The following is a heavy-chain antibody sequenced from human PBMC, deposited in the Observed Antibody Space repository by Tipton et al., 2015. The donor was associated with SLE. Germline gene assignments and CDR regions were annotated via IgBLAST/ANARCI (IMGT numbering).Heavy chain of an antibody. J-gene: IGHJ4*02. D-gene: IGHD7-27*01. V-gene: IGHV4-31*02. CDR2: IYYSGST. Sequence: LRLSCAASGLNVSNNYMSWVRQAPGKGLEWIGYIYYSGSTYYNPSLRSRVAISLDTSKNQFSLKMTSVTAADTAVYYCARGRTGFDYWGQGTLVTVSS. CDR3: ARGRTGFDY. CDR1: GLNVSNNY.